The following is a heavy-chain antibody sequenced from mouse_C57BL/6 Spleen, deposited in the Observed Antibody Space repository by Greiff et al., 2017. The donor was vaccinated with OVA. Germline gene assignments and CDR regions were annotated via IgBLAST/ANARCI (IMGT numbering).Heavy chain of an antibody. CDR3: AREGYGNYYFDY. V-gene: IGHV5-16*01. Sequence: EVQRVESEGGLVQPGSSMKLSCTASGFTFSDYYMAWVRQVPEQGLEWVANINYDGSSTYYLDSLKSRFIISRDNAKNILYLQMSSLKSEYTATYYFAREGYGNYYFDYWGQGTTLTVSS. CDR2: INYDGSST. J-gene: IGHJ2*01. D-gene: IGHD2-1*01. CDR1: GFTFSDYY.